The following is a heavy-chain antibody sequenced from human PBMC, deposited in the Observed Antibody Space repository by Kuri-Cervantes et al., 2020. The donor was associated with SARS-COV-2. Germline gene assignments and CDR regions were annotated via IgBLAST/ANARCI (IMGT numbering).Heavy chain of an antibody. D-gene: IGHD5-12*01. CDR2: INHSGST. CDR3: ARDISSYYYYYYYMDV. Sequence: SETLSLTCAVYGGSFSGYYWSWIRQPPGKGLEWIGEINHSGSTNYNPSLKSRFTISVDTSKNQFSLKLSSVTAADTAVYYWARDISSYYYYYYYMDVWGKGTTVTVSS. CDR1: GGSFSGYY. V-gene: IGHV4-34*01. J-gene: IGHJ6*03.